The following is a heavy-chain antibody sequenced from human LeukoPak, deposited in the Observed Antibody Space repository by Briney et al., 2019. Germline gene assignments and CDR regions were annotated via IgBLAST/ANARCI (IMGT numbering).Heavy chain of an antibody. CDR2: IKTESDGGTT. CDR3: TTNGKSDYGDYAAYFQH. D-gene: IGHD4-17*01. Sequence: PGGSLRLSCAASGFTVTNAWMSWVRQAPGKGLEWVGRIKTESDGGTTDFAAPVKGRFTISRDDSKNTLYLQLNSLKAEDTAVYYCTTNGKSDYGDYAAYFQHWGQGTLVTVSS. J-gene: IGHJ1*01. V-gene: IGHV3-15*01. CDR1: GFTVTNAW.